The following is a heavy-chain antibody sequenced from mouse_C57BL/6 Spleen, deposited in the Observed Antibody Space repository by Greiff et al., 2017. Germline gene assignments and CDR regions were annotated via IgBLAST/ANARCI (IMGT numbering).Heavy chain of an antibody. CDR1: GYTFTDYE. Sequence: VQLQQSGAELVRPGASVTLSCKASGYTFTDYEMHWVKQTPVHGLEWIGPIDPETGGTAYNQTFKGKAILTADKSSSTAYMELRSLTSEDSAVYYCTRFTTVVATDYWGQGTTLTVSS. CDR3: TRFTTVVATDY. J-gene: IGHJ2*01. CDR2: IDPETGGT. V-gene: IGHV1-15*01. D-gene: IGHD1-1*01.